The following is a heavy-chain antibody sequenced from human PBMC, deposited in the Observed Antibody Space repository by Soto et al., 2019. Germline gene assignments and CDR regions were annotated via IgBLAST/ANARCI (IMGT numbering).Heavy chain of an antibody. CDR2: IKQDGSET. D-gene: IGHD3-10*01. CDR3: ASRPSSTYYFGVFDY. CDR1: GLTFSAHW. Sequence: EVQLVESGGGLVQPGGSLRLSCAASGLTFSAHWMTWVRQAPGKGLEWVANIKQDGSETYYVDSVKGRFTISRDNARNSLYLQMNSLGADDTAVYFCASRPSSTYYFGVFDYWGLGTLVTVSS. V-gene: IGHV3-7*03. J-gene: IGHJ4*02.